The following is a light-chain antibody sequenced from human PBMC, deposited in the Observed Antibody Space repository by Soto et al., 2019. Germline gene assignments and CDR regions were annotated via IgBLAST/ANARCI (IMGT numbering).Light chain of an antibody. Sequence: EIVLTQSPGTLSLSPGERVILSCRASQSVSSSYLAWYQQKPGQAPRLLIYGASSRATGIPDRFSGSGSGTDFTLTISRPEPEDFAVYYCQQYGSSPEYTFGQGTKLEIK. V-gene: IGKV3-20*01. CDR3: QQYGSSPEYT. CDR2: GAS. CDR1: QSVSSSY. J-gene: IGKJ2*01.